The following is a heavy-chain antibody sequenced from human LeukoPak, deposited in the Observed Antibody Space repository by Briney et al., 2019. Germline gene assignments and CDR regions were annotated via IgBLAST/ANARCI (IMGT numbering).Heavy chain of an antibody. CDR2: ITGSDSST. CDR1: GFPFSTYA. Sequence: GGSLRLSCAASGFPFSTYAMTWVRQAPGKGLEWVSGITGSDSSTYYADSVRGRFTISRDNSKNTVFLQMSSLRADDTAIYYCARGATPYDYGGNSVYWGQGALVTVSS. V-gene: IGHV3-23*01. J-gene: IGHJ4*02. D-gene: IGHD4-23*01. CDR3: ARGATPYDYGGNSVY.